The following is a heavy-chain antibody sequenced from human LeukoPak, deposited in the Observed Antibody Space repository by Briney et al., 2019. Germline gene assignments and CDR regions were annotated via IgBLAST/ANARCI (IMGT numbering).Heavy chain of an antibody. CDR3: TTDPSKLITVPAYYYYYYMDV. CDR2: IKSKTDGGTT. V-gene: IGHV3-15*01. Sequence: GGSLRLSCAASGFTFSNAWMSWVRQAPGKGLEWVGRIKSKTDGGTTDYAAPVKGRFTISRDDSKNTLYLQMNSLKTEDTAVYYCTTDPSKLITVPAYYYYYYMDVWGKGTTVTVSS. CDR1: GFTFSNAW. D-gene: IGHD4-17*01. J-gene: IGHJ6*03.